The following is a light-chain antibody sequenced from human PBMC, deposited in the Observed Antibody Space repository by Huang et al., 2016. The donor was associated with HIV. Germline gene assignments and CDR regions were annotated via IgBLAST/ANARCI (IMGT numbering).Light chain of an antibody. J-gene: IGKJ3*01. CDR2: GAS. Sequence: EVVMTQSPATLSVSPGETGTLSCRAGQSVTTRVAWYQHTPGQAPRLLIYGASTRATGTPGRFSGSGSGTEFTLTISSLQSEDFAIYYCQQYNKWPPFTFGPGTRVDV. CDR3: QQYNKWPPFT. CDR1: QSVTTR. V-gene: IGKV3-15*01.